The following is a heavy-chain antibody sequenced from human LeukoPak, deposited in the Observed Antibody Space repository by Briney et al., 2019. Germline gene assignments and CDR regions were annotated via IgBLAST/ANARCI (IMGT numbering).Heavy chain of an antibody. D-gene: IGHD6-13*01. Sequence: SGGSLRLSCAASGFILSDYNMNWVRQAPGKGLQWVSFIAISATYITYADSVKGRFTISRDNAKNSLYLQMNSLRAEDTAVYYCASRRGPGYSSGWYAGYWGQGTLVTVSS. V-gene: IGHV3-21*01. J-gene: IGHJ4*02. CDR3: ASRRGPGYSSGWYAGY. CDR1: GFILSDYN. CDR2: IAISATYI.